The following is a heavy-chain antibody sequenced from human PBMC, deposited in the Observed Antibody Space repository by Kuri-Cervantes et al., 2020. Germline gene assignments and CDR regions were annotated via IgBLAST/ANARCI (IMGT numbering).Heavy chain of an antibody. Sequence: GESLKISCAASGFTFSSYSMHWVRQAPGKGLEWVSLISWDGGSTYYADSVKGRFTISRDNSKNSLYLQMNSLRTEDTALYYCAKPIGALAGGIVPNRGAFDIWGQGTMVTVSS. CDR2: ISWDGGST. J-gene: IGHJ3*02. V-gene: IGHV3-43*01. CDR1: GFTFSSYS. D-gene: IGHD1-26*01. CDR3: AKPIGALAGGIVPNRGAFDI.